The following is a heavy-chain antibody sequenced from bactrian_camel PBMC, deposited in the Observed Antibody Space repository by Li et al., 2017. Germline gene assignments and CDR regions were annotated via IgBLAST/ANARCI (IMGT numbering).Heavy chain of an antibody. J-gene: IGHJ4*01. V-gene: IGHV3S6*01. CDR1: GPTSGGFL. Sequence: HVQLVESGGGSVQAGGSLRLSCTYSGPTSGGFLVAWFRQAPDEEREGVAALYFGRSYTVYSDSVKGRFTISRDNANNTLYLQMDSLRPEDTAMYYCAAHRLWVGRSIRQDDYNFWGRGTQVTVS. CDR2: LYFGRSYT. CDR3: AAHRLWVGRSIRQDDYNF. D-gene: IGHD5*01.